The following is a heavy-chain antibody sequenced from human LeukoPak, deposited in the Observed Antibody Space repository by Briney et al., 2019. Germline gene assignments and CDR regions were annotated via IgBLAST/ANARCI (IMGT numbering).Heavy chain of an antibody. J-gene: IGHJ3*02. CDR3: ARDRWVTGSNDAFDI. CDR2: INPNSGGT. D-gene: IGHD1-20*01. Sequence: ASVKVSFKASGYTFTGYYMHWVRQAPGQGLEWMGWINPNSGGTNYAQKFQGRVTMTRDTSISTAYMGLSRLRSDDTAVYYCARDRWVTGSNDAFDIWAKGQWSPSLQ. V-gene: IGHV1-2*02. CDR1: GYTFTGYY.